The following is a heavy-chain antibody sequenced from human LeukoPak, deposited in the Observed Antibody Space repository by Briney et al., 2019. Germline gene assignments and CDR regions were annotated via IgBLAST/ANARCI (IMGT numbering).Heavy chain of an antibody. CDR1: GYTFTGYY. D-gene: IGHD2-15*01. Sequence: ASVTVSCKASGYTFTGYYMHWVRQAPGQGLEWMGWINPNSGGTNYAQKLQGRVTMTRDTSISTAYMELSRLRSDDTAVYYCARGQKSRSGGSCLGYWGQGTLVTVSS. V-gene: IGHV1-2*02. CDR3: ARGQKSRSGGSCLGY. J-gene: IGHJ4*02. CDR2: INPNSGGT.